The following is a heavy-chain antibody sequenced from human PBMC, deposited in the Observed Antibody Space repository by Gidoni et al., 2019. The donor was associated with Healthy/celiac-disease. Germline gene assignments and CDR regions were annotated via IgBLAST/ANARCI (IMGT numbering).Heavy chain of an antibody. Sequence: QVQLVESGGGVVQPGRSLRLSCAASVFTFSSYGMHWVRQAPGKGLEWVAVISYDGSNKYYADSVKGRFTISRDNSKNTLYLQMNSLRAEDTAVYYCAKGSRYSAALRDAFDIWGQGTMVTVSS. CDR1: VFTFSSYG. CDR2: ISYDGSNK. D-gene: IGHD3-22*01. CDR3: AKGSRYSAALRDAFDI. V-gene: IGHV3-30*18. J-gene: IGHJ3*02.